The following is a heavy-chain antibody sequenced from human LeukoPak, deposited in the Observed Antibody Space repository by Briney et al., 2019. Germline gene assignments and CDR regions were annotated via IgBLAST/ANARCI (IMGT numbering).Heavy chain of an antibody. CDR1: GFRFSDYS. D-gene: IGHD5-24*01. CDR2: IGIDSGNT. J-gene: IGHJ4*02. V-gene: IGHV3-48*01. CDR3: ARDYKYAFDN. Sequence: GGSLRLSCAASGFRFSDYSMNWVRQAPGKGLEWISYIGIDSGNTNYADSVKGRFTISGDKAKNSLYLQMNSLRVEDTAVYYCARDYKYAFDNWGQGTLVTVSP.